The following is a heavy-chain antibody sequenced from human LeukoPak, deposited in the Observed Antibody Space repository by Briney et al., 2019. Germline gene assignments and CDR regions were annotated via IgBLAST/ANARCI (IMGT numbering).Heavy chain of an antibody. V-gene: IGHV3-23*01. CDR3: AKSYSLRYFDWLLSGYFDH. J-gene: IGHJ4*02. Sequence: GGSLSLSCAASGFTFSSYAMSWVRQAPGKGLEWVSAISGSGGSTYYADSVKGRFTISRDNSKNTLYLQMNSLRAEDTAVYYCAKSYSLRYFDWLLSGYFDHWGQGPLVTVSS. D-gene: IGHD3-9*01. CDR1: GFTFSSYA. CDR2: ISGSGGST.